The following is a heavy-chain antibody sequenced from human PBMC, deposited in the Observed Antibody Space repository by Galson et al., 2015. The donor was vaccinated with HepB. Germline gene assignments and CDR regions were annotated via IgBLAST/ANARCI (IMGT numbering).Heavy chain of an antibody. CDR2: IKSKTDGGTT. J-gene: IGHJ4*02. Sequence: SLRLSCAASGFTFSNAWMSWVRQAPGKGLEWVGRIKSKTDGGTTDYAAPVKGRFTISRDDSKNTLYLQMNSLKTEDTAVYYCTTDTLDSSGGPNFDYWGQGTLVTVSS. CDR3: TTDTLDSSGGPNFDY. V-gene: IGHV3-15*01. D-gene: IGHD6-19*01. CDR1: GFTFSNAW.